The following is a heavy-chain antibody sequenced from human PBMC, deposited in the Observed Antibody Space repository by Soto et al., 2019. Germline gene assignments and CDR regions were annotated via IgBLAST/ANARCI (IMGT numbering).Heavy chain of an antibody. D-gene: IGHD2-8*01. CDR3: AGGNGAAGYYYYGMDV. V-gene: IGHV4-59*01. CDR1: GGSISSYY. CDR2: IYYSGST. J-gene: IGHJ6*02. Sequence: QVQLQESGPGLVKPSETLSLTCTVSGGSISSYYWSWIRQPPGKGLEWIGYIYYSGSTNYNPSLKSRVTLSVDQSQNQFSLKLGSVTASDTGGDFWAGGNGAAGYYYYGMDVWGQGTTVTVSS.